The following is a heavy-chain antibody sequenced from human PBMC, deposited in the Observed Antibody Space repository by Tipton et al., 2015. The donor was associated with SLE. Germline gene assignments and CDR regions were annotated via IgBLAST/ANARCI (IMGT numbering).Heavy chain of an antibody. CDR1: GGSISDRAHY. D-gene: IGHD3-3*01. Sequence: TLSLTCTVSGGSISDRAHYWGWIRQPPGKGLEWIGSIYYSGRTYVNPSLRSRVTISLDTSKNDFSLRLTSVTAADSAMFYCASGTLEWSHEPDYWGQGTLVTVSS. J-gene: IGHJ4*02. V-gene: IGHV4-39*07. CDR2: IYYSGRT. CDR3: ASGTLEWSHEPDY.